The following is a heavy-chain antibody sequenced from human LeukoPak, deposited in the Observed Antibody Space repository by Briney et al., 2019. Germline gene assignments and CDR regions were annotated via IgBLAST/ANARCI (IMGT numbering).Heavy chain of an antibody. CDR1: GFTFSSYS. Sequence: GGSLRLSCAASGFTFSSYSMNWVRQAPGKGLEWVSYISSSSSSIYYADSVKGRFTISRDNAKNSLYLQMNSLRDKDTAVYYCARNGYTEWLLYDYYGMDVWGQGTTVTVSS. D-gene: IGHD3-3*01. CDR2: ISSSSSSI. V-gene: IGHV3-48*02. CDR3: ARNGYTEWLLYDYYGMDV. J-gene: IGHJ6*02.